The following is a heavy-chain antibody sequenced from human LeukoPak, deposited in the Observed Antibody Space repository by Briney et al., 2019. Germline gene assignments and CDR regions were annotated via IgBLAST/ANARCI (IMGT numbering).Heavy chain of an antibody. J-gene: IGHJ6*03. Sequence: PGGSLRLSCAASGFILSTHGMHWVRQAPGKGLEWVANIKQDGSEKYYVDSVKGRFTISRDNAKNSLYLQMNSLRAEDTAVYYCARVQSVLRYFLYSTLYYMDVWGKGTTVTVSS. V-gene: IGHV3-7*01. CDR1: GFILSTHG. CDR2: IKQDGSEK. CDR3: ARVQSVLRYFLYSTLYYMDV. D-gene: IGHD3-9*01.